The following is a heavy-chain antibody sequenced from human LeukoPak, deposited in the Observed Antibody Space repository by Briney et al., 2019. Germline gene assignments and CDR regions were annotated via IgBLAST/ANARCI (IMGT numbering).Heavy chain of an antibody. D-gene: IGHD1-26*01. J-gene: IGHJ4*02. Sequence: GGSLRLSCAASGFTFSSYAMHWVRQAPGKGLEWVTVISYDGSAKYYADSVKGRFTISRDNSKSTLYLQMNSLRAEDTAVYYCARDLNYSGNHGPGSYWGQGTLVTVSS. V-gene: IGHV3-30*04. CDR3: ARDLNYSGNHGPGSY. CDR2: ISYDGSAK. CDR1: GFTFSSYA.